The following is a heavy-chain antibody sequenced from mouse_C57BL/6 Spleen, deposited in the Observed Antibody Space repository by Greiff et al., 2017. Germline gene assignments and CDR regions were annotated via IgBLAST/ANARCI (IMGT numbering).Heavy chain of an antibody. CDR2: ISPSSGNT. J-gene: IGHJ3*01. CDR1: GYTFTSYG. D-gene: IGHD2-2*01. Sequence: VKLVEPGAELARPGASVTLSCKASGYTFTSYGISWVKQRTGQGLEWIGEISPSSGNTYYTEKFKGKATLTADKYSSTAYMELRGLTSEDSAVYFCARQGYYGYEAWFAYWGQGTLVTVSA. CDR3: ARQGYYGYEAWFAY. V-gene: IGHV1-81*01.